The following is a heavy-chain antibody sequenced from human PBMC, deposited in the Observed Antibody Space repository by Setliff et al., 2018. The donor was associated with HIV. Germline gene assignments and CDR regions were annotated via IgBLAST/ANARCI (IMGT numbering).Heavy chain of an antibody. Sequence: TGGSLRLSCAASGFSIRGSWMNWGRQAPGKGLEWVANIQGDGSERNYVDSVTGRFTISRDNVKNSVSLQTNSLRAEDTAVYYCTTGYYRSAAGWGRGILVTVSS. J-gene: IGHJ4*02. D-gene: IGHD6-25*01. CDR2: IQGDGSER. CDR1: GFSIRGSW. CDR3: TTGYYRSAAG. V-gene: IGHV3-7*03.